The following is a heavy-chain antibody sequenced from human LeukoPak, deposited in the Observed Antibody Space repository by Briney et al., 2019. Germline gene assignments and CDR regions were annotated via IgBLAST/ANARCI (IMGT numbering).Heavy chain of an antibody. CDR1: GFTFSSYG. CDR2: ISYEGSNK. J-gene: IGHJ6*02. Sequence: PGRTLTLSCAVSGFTFSSYGMPWVRQAPGKGREWVAVISYEGSNKYYADSVKGRFTISRDNSKNPLYLQMNSLRAEDTAVYYCAKDRGPSIAAAGQYYYYGMDVWGQGTTVTVSS. CDR3: AKDRGPSIAAAGQYYYYGMDV. D-gene: IGHD6-13*01. V-gene: IGHV3-30*18.